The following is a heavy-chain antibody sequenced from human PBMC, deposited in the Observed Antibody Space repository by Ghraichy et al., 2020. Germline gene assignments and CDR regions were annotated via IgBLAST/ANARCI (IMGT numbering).Heavy chain of an antibody. J-gene: IGHJ3*02. V-gene: IGHV3-21*01. D-gene: IGHD3-9*01. Sequence: LSLTCAASGFTFSSYSMNWVRQAPGKGLEWVSSISSSSSYIYYADSVKGRFTISRDNAKNSLYLQMNSLRAEDTAVYYCAREGDNPHYDILTGYYMGAFDIWGQGTMVTVSS. CDR2: ISSSSSYI. CDR3: AREGDNPHYDILTGYYMGAFDI. CDR1: GFTFSSYS.